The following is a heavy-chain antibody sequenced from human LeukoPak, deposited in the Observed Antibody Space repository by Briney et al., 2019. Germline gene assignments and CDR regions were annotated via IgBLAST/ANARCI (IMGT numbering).Heavy chain of an antibody. CDR3: ARGWDYYDSSGYPKDAAEPFDY. CDR2: IYYRSKWYI. Sequence: SQTLSLTCAISGDSVSSKSAGWSWIRQSPSRGLEWLGRIYYRSKWYIDYAVSVTSRISINPDTSKNQFSLKLSSVTAADTAVYYCARGWDYYDSSGYPKDAAEPFDYWGQGTLVTVSS. J-gene: IGHJ4*02. V-gene: IGHV6-1*01. CDR1: GDSVSSKSAG. D-gene: IGHD3-22*01.